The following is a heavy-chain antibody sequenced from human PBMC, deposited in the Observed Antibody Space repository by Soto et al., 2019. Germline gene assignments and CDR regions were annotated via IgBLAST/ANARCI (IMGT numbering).Heavy chain of an antibody. V-gene: IGHV3-30*18. CDR3: AKGGRDY. Sequence: GGSLRLSCAASGFTLSSYGMHWVRQAPGKGLEWVAVISYDGSNKYYADSVKGRFTISRDNSKNTLYLQMNSLRAEDTAVYYCAKGGRDYWGQGTLVTVSS. CDR1: GFTLSSYG. J-gene: IGHJ4*02. CDR2: ISYDGSNK.